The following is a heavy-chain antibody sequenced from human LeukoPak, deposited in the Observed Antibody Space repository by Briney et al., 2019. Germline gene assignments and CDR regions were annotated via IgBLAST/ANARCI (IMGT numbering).Heavy chain of an antibody. CDR3: AKDNRRHYTSGPDPDSLH. CDR1: GFIFNNYA. V-gene: IGHV3-9*01. Sequence: GGSLRLSCAGSGFIFNNYAMHWVRQPPGKGLEWVSGISWNSGSIDYADSVKGRFTISRDNAKNSLYLQMNSLRVEDTAFYYCAKDNRRHYTSGPDPDSLHWGQGALVTVSS. D-gene: IGHD6-19*01. J-gene: IGHJ4*02. CDR2: ISWNSGSI.